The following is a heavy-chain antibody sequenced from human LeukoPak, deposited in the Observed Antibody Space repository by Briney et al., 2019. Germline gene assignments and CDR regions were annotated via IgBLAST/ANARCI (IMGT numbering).Heavy chain of an antibody. CDR2: IRYDGSNK. V-gene: IGHV3-30*02. J-gene: IGHJ4*02. CDR1: GFTFSSYG. CDR3: AKDQAGIAVAGTFDY. Sequence: SGGSLTLSCAASGFTFSSYGMHWVRQAPGKGLEWGAFIRYDGSNKYYADSVKGRFTISRDNSKNTLYLQMNSLRAEDTAVYYCAKDQAGIAVAGTFDYWGQGTLVTVSS. D-gene: IGHD6-19*01.